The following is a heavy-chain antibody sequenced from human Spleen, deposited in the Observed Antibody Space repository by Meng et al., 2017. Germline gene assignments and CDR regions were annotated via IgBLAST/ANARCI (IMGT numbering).Heavy chain of an antibody. CDR3: ARGGIVATLDY. CDR1: GGTFRSNA. Sequence: QVQLVQSGAEVKKPGASVKVSCKASGGTFRSNAISWVRQASGQGLEWMGRINPNSGGTNYAQKFQGRVTMTRDTSISTAYMELSRLRSDDTAVYYCARGGIVATLDYWGQGTLVTVSS. D-gene: IGHD5-12*01. CDR2: INPNSGGT. J-gene: IGHJ4*02. V-gene: IGHV1-2*06.